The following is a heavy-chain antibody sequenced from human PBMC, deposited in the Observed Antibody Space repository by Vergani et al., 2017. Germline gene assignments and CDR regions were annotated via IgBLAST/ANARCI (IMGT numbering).Heavy chain of an antibody. CDR3: ARTLKFLDMDV. CDR2: TRNKARGYST. V-gene: IGHV3-72*01. J-gene: IGHJ6*04. Sequence: EVRLVESGGGLVQPGGSLRLSCATSGFTLSDYWIDWDRQAPGKGLEWVARTRNKARGYSTEYAASVRGRFIVSRDASGKSVYLQMTRLRIADPAVYFCARTLKFLDMDVWGKGTTVTVSS. CDR1: GFTLSDYW. D-gene: IGHD3-3*01.